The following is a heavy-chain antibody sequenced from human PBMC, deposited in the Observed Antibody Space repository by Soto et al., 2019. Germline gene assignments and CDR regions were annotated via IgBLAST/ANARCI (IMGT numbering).Heavy chain of an antibody. CDR3: ARRLYYDSSGFEGGGMDV. CDR2: IYYSGST. J-gene: IGHJ6*02. V-gene: IGHV4-39*01. D-gene: IGHD3-22*01. Sequence: SETLSLTCTVSGASISSSGYYWGWIRQPPGKGLEWIASIYYSGSTYYNPSLQSRVTISVDTSKNQFSLKLSSVTAADTAVYYCARRLYYDSSGFEGGGMDVWGQGTTVTVSS. CDR1: GASISSSGYY.